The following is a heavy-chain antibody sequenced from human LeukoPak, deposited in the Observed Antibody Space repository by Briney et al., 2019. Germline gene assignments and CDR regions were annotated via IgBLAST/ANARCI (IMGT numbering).Heavy chain of an antibody. D-gene: IGHD5-12*01. V-gene: IGHV3-53*04. CDR1: GFTVSSNY. CDR2: IYSGGST. Sequence: PGGSLTLSCAASGFTVSSNYMSWVRQAPGKGLEWVSVIYSGGSTYYPDSVKGRFTISRHNSNSRLYLQMKSFRAQDTAVDYCARLGYDHPHWGQKTLVTVSS. J-gene: IGHJ4*02. CDR3: ARLGYDHPH.